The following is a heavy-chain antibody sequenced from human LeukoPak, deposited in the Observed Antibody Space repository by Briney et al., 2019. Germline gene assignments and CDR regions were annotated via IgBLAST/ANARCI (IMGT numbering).Heavy chain of an antibody. D-gene: IGHD6-19*01. J-gene: IGHJ3*02. CDR1: GFNVSSSY. CDR3: ASPLSGRSFDI. CDR2: IYSGGTT. Sequence: GGSLRLSCAASGFNVSSSYMSWVRQAPGKGLEWVSIIYSGGTTYYADSVRGRFTVSRDKSKNTLYLQMNSLRAEDTAVYYCASPLSGRSFDIWGQGTMVTVSS. V-gene: IGHV3-53*01.